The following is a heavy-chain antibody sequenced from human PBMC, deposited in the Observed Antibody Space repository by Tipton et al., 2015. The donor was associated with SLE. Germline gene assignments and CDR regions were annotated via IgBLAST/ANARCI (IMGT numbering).Heavy chain of an antibody. J-gene: IGHJ3*02. CDR2: IYYSGST. D-gene: IGHD3-22*01. CDR1: GGSIKNYY. CDR3: ARASRIGDI. V-gene: IGHV4-59*01. Sequence: TLSLTCTVSGGSIKNYYWSWIRQPAGKGLEWIGYIYYSGSTNYNPSLKSRVTISVDTSKNQFSLKLSSVTAADTAVYYCARASRIGDIWGQGTMVTVSS.